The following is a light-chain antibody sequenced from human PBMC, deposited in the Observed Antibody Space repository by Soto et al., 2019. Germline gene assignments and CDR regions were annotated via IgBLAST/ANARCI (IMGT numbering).Light chain of an antibody. CDR3: QHRYGWSIA. Sequence: EIVLTQSPATLSLSPGEGATLSCRASHSVSIYLNWYQQKPGQAPRLLTYDASKRATGIPARFSGSGSGTDFTLTISSLAPEDFAIYYYQHRYGWSIAFGQGTRLESK. CDR1: HSVSIY. J-gene: IGKJ5*01. V-gene: IGKV3-11*01. CDR2: DAS.